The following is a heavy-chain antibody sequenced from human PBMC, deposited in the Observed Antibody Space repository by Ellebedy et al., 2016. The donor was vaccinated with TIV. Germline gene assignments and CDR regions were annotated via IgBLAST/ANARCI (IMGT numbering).Heavy chain of an antibody. J-gene: IGHJ4*02. Sequence: GESLKISCAVSGFTVRNNYMTWVRQAPGKGLEWVSILSTRDTTYYTDSVKGRFTISRYNSRNTLFLQMNSLRAEDTAIYYCGKATGPDDRQWPHFDYWGQGTVVTVSS. V-gene: IGHV3-53*01. D-gene: IGHD3-9*01. CDR2: LSTRDTT. CDR3: GKATGPDDRQWPHFDY. CDR1: GFTVRNNY.